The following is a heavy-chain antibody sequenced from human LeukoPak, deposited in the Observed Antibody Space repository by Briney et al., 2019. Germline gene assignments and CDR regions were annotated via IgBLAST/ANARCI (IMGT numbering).Heavy chain of an antibody. Sequence: GGSLRLSCAASGFTFSSYWMSWVRQAPGKGLEWVANIKQDGSEKYYVDSVKGRFTISRDNAKNSLYLQMNSLRAEDTAVYYCASRAYYYDSSGDYWGQGTLVTVSS. CDR3: ASRAYYYDSSGDY. CDR2: IKQDGSEK. J-gene: IGHJ4*02. V-gene: IGHV3-7*01. CDR1: GFTFSSYW. D-gene: IGHD3-22*01.